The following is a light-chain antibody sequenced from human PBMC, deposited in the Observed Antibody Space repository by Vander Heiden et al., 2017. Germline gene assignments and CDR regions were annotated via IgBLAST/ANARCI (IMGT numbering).Light chain of an antibody. Sequence: AIQLTKSPSSLSASVGDRVTITCRASQGISSALAWYQQKPGKAPKLLIYDDSSLESGVPSRFSGSGSGTDFTLTISSLQPEDFATYYCQQFKEWTFGQGTKVEIK. CDR1: QGISSA. J-gene: IGKJ1*01. CDR3: QQFKEWT. CDR2: DDS. V-gene: IGKV1-13*02.